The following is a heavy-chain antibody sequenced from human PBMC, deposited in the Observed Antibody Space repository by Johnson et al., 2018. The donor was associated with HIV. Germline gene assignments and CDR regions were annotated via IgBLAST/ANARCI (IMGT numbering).Heavy chain of an antibody. CDR2: ITWNGGGT. CDR3: AKSLPGYDAFDI. Sequence: VQLVESGGGVVQPGRSLRLSCAASGFTFDDYGMSWVRQAPGKGLEWVSGITWNGGGTGYADSVKGRFTISRDNSKNTLYLQMNSLRAEDTAVYYCAKSLPGYDAFDIWGQGTMVTVSS. V-gene: IGHV3-20*04. J-gene: IGHJ3*02. CDR1: GFTFDDYG. D-gene: IGHD5-12*01.